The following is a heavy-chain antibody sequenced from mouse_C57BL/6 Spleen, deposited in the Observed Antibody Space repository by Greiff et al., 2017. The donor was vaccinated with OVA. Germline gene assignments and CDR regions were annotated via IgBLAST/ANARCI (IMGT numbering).Heavy chain of an antibody. CDR3: AIPYYDRAMDY. D-gene: IGHD1-1*01. CDR2: INPSSGYT. CDR1: GYTFTSYW. J-gene: IGHJ4*01. V-gene: IGHV1-7*01. Sequence: VQLQQSGAELAKPGASVQLSCKASGYTFTSYWMHWVKQRPGQGLEWIGYINPSSGYTKYNQKFKDKATLTADKSSSTAYMQLSSLTYEDSAVYYCAIPYYDRAMDYWGQGTSVTVSS.